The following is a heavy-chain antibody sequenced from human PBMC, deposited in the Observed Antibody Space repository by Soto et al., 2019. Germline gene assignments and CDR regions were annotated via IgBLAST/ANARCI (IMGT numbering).Heavy chain of an antibody. Sequence: GASVKVSCKASGYTFTGYYMHWVRQAPGQGPEWMGWINPNSGGTNYAQKFQGRVTMTRDTSISTAYMELSRLRSDDTAVYYCARGSIVVVVAAFLFDYWGQGTLVTVSS. CDR3: ARGSIVVVVAAFLFDY. CDR2: INPNSGGT. J-gene: IGHJ4*02. V-gene: IGHV1-2*02. D-gene: IGHD2-15*01. CDR1: GYTFTGYY.